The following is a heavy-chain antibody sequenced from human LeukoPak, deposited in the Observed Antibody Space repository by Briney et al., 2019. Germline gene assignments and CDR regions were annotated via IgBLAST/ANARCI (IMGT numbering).Heavy chain of an antibody. J-gene: IGHJ4*02. D-gene: IGHD1-26*01. CDR1: GYTFTGYY. Sequence: ASVKVSCKASGYTFTGYYMHWVRQAPGQGLEWMGWINPNSGGTNYAQKFQGRVTMTRDTSISTAYMELSRLRSDDTAVYYCARVRKTGATTDFDYWGQGTLVTVSS. CDR3: ARVRKTGATTDFDY. V-gene: IGHV1-2*02. CDR2: INPNSGGT.